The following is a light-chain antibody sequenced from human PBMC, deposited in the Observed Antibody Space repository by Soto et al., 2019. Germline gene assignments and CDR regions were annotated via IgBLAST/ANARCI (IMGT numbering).Light chain of an antibody. CDR2: DAS. J-gene: IGKJ2*01. Sequence: DIQMTQSPSTLSASVGDRVTITCRASQSISSWLAWYQQKPGKAPKLLIYDASSLESGVPSRFSGSGSGTEFTLTISSLQPDDFATYYCQQYNSYSYTFGQWTKPEIK. CDR1: QSISSW. V-gene: IGKV1-5*01. CDR3: QQYNSYSYT.